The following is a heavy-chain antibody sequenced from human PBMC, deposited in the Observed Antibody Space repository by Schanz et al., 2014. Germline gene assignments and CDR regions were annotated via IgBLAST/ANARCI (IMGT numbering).Heavy chain of an antibody. CDR3: AKGRFGELSAFDI. CDR1: GFTFSSYA. V-gene: IGHV3-23*01. Sequence: EVQLLESGGGLVQPGGSLRLSCAASGFTFSSYAMSWVRQAPGKGLEWVSAISGSGGSTYYADSVKGRFTISSDNSKNTLYLQMNSLRAEDTAVYYCAKGRFGELSAFDIWGQGTMVTVSS. J-gene: IGHJ3*02. CDR2: ISGSGGST. D-gene: IGHD3-10*01.